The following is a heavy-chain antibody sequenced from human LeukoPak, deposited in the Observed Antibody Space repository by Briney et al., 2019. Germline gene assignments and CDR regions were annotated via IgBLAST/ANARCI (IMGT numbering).Heavy chain of an antibody. V-gene: IGHV3-7*05. CDR3: ASRGVTGYSTGWYLDY. CDR1: GFTFSSYW. Sequence: GGSLRLSCAASGFTFSSYWMSWVRQAPGKGLEWVANIKQDGSEKYYVDSVKGRFTISRDNAKNSLYLQMNSLRAEDTAVYFCASRGVTGYSTGWYLDYWGQGALVTVSS. J-gene: IGHJ4*02. CDR2: IKQDGSEK. D-gene: IGHD6-19*01.